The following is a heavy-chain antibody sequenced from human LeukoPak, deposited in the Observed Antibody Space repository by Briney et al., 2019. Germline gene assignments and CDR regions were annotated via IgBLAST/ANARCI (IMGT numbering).Heavy chain of an antibody. CDR3: ARALGYCSGGSCTRGYNWFDP. J-gene: IGHJ5*02. CDR2: IYSSGST. Sequence: SETLSLTCTVSGVSISSSYYYWGWIRQPPGKGLEWIGSIYSSGSTYYNPSLKSRVTISVDTSMNQFSLKLSFVTTADTAVYYCARALGYCSGGSCTRGYNWFDPWGQGTLVTVSS. D-gene: IGHD2-15*01. V-gene: IGHV4-39*01. CDR1: GVSISSSYYY.